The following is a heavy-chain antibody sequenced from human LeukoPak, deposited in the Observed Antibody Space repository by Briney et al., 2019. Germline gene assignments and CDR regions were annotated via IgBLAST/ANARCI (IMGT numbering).Heavy chain of an antibody. CDR3: ARDRDGYYFDY. J-gene: IGHJ4*02. D-gene: IGHD5-24*01. V-gene: IGHV1-69*13. CDR2: IIPIFGSS. CDR1: GGTFSSYV. Sequence: SVKVSCKASGGTFSSYVISWVRQAPGQGLEWMGGIIPIFGSSNYAQKFQDRVTITADESTSTAYMELSSLRSEDTAVYYCARDRDGYYFDYWGQXTLVTVSS.